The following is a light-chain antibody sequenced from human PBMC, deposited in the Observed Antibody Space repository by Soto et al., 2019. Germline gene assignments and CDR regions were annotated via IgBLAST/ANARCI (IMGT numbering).Light chain of an antibody. CDR3: QQRSNWPIT. J-gene: IGKJ3*01. CDR1: ENVSTF. Sequence: EVVLTQCPATLSLSPGDRATLSGRASENVSTFVDWYQQKPGQAPRLLISGASSRAADIPARFSGSGSGTDFTLTINRLEPEDFAVYYCQQRSNWPITFGPGTKVDI. V-gene: IGKV3-11*01. CDR2: GAS.